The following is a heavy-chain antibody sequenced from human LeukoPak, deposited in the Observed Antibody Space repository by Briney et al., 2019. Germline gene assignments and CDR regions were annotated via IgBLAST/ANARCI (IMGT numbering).Heavy chain of an antibody. D-gene: IGHD1-14*01. CDR2: IYYSGNT. CDR1: GGSISSYY. Sequence: PSETLSLTCTVSGGSISSYYWSWIRQPPGKGLEWIGYIYYSGNTYYSPSLLSRVTISVDTSKNQFSLKMTSVTAADTAMYYCARKPGAQTFDEWGQGTLVTVSS. J-gene: IGHJ4*02. V-gene: IGHV4-59*08. CDR3: ARKPGAQTFDE.